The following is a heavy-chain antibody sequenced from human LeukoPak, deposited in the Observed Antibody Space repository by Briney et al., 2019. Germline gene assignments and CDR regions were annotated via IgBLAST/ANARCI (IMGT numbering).Heavy chain of an antibody. D-gene: IGHD6-6*01. J-gene: IGHJ6*03. CDR1: GGTFSSYA. CDR3: ARDPGPYSSSSQGYYYYMDV. CDR2: IIPIFGTA. V-gene: IGHV1-69*05. Sequence: SVKVSCKASGGTFSSYAISWVRQAPGQGLEWMGGIIPIFGTANYAQKFQGRVTTTTDESTSTAYMELSSLRSEDTAVYYCARDPGPYSSSSQGYYYYMDVWGKGTTVTVSS.